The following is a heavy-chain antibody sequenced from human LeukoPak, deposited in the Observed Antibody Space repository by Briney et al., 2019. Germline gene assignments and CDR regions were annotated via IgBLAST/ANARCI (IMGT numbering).Heavy chain of an antibody. J-gene: IGHJ4*02. CDR3: ARDRLQLVPYY. CDR1: GYTFTSYG. D-gene: IGHD6-13*01. Sequence: ASVKVSCKASGYTFTSYGINWVRQAPEQGLEWMGWISPYNDDTNYARKFQGRITMTTDTSTTTAYMELRSLRSDDTAVYYCARDRLQLVPYYWGQGTLVTVSS. CDR2: ISPYNDDT. V-gene: IGHV1-18*01.